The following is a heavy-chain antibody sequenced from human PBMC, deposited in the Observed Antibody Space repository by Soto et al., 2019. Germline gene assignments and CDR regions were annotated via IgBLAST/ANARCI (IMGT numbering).Heavy chain of an antibody. CDR2: ISSSGSTI. V-gene: IGHV3-11*01. CDR3: ARDGRRDSSGYYYYYYGMDV. CDR1: GFTFSDYY. Sequence: GGSLRLSCAASGFTFSDYYMSWIRQAPGKGLEWVSYISSSGSTIYYADSVKGRFTISRDNAKNSLYLQMNSLRAEDTAVYYWARDGRRDSSGYYYYYYGMDVWGQGTTVTVSS. D-gene: IGHD3-22*01. J-gene: IGHJ6*02.